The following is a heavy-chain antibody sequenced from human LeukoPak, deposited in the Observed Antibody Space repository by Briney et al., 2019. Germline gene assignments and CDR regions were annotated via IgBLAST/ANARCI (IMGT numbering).Heavy chain of an antibody. CDR3: ARDFNSYGYFDY. D-gene: IGHD5-18*01. CDR1: GFTFSSYA. CDR2: ISYDGSNK. V-gene: IGHV3-30-3*01. J-gene: IGHJ4*02. Sequence: GGSLRLSCAASGFTFSSYAMHWVRQAPGKGLEWVAVISYDGSNKYYADSVKGRFTISRDNSKNTLFLQMNSLRAEDTAVYYCARDFNSYGYFDYWGQGTLVTVSS.